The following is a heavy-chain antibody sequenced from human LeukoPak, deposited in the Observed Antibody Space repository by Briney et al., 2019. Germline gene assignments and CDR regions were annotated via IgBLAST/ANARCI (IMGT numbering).Heavy chain of an antibody. J-gene: IGHJ6*03. CDR2: IYYSGST. CDR3: ARGSSSLEWLLYLDYYYMDV. V-gene: IGHV4-61*01. Sequence: SETLSLTCTVSGGSVSSGSYYWSWIRQPPGKGLEWIGYIYYSGSTNYNPSLKSRVTISVDTSKNQFSLKLSSVTAADTAVYYCARGSSSLEWLLYLDYYYMDVWGKGTTVTVPS. CDR1: GGSVSSGSYY. D-gene: IGHD3-3*01.